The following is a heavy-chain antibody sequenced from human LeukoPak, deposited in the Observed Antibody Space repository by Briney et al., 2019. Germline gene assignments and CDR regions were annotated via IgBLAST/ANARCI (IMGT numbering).Heavy chain of an antibody. Sequence: GGSLRLSCAASGFTFSSYSMNWVRQAPGRGLEWVSSISSSSSYIYYADSVKGRFTISRDNAKDTLYLQVNSLRAEDTAVYYCAITVDCRATTDCYSYFHHWGQGTLVTVSS. CDR1: GFTFSSYS. V-gene: IGHV3-21*01. D-gene: IGHD2-21*02. J-gene: IGHJ1*01. CDR3: AITVDCRATTDCYSYFHH. CDR2: ISSSSSYI.